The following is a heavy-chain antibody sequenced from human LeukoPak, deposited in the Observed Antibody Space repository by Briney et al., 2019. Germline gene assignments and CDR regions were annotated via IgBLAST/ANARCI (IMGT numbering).Heavy chain of an antibody. CDR2: INSDGRST. V-gene: IGHV3-74*01. J-gene: IGHJ3*02. D-gene: IGHD5-18*01. CDR3: ARVDTAMGWAFDI. CDR1: GFTFSSYW. Sequence: QTGGSLRLSCAASGFTFSSYWMHWVRQAPGKGLVWVSRINSDGRSTSYADSVKGRFTISRDNAKNTLCLQMNSLRAEDTAVYYCARVDTAMGWAFDIWGQGTMVTVSS.